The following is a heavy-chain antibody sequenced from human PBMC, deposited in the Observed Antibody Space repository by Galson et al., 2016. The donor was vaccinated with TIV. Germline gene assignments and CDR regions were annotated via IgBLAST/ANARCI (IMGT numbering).Heavy chain of an antibody. D-gene: IGHD2-21*02. V-gene: IGHV3-20*01. CDR3: ARVRSCGGDCYYFDY. CDR1: GFIFDDYD. J-gene: IGHJ4*02. CDR2: INWNGAGT. Sequence: SLRLSCAASGFIFDDYDMNWVRQAPGTGLEWVSGINWNGAGTSYADSVKGRFTISRDSAKNSLWLQMNSLRVEDTALYHCARVRSCGGDCYYFDYWGQGTLVTVSS.